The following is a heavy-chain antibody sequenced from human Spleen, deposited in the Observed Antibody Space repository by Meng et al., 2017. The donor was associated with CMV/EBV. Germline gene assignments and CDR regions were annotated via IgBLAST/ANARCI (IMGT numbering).Heavy chain of an antibody. V-gene: IGHV3-23*01. Sequence: TVRNHARAWVRQDPGKGLAWGSAIRGSGDIKDYADSVKGRLTISRDNSKNTLYRRMDSLRAEDPAVYYCAKGPFFYESGGYLILDSWGQGALVTVSS. J-gene: IGHJ4*02. D-gene: IGHD3-22*01. CDR2: IRGSGDIK. CDR1: TVRNHA. CDR3: AKGPFFYESGGYLILDS.